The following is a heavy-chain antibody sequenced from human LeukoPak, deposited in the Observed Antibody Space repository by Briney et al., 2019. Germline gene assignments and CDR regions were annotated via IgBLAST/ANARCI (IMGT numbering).Heavy chain of an antibody. J-gene: IGHJ4*02. CDR3: ARAMVGTTTRIVEVWDY. D-gene: IGHD4/OR15-4a*01. CDR2: IYSSGST. V-gene: IGHV3-53*01. Sequence: GGSLRLSCAASGFTVSSHYMSWVRQAPGKGLEWVSVIYSSGSTYYSDSVKGRFTISRDNSKNTLYLQMNSLRAEDTAVYYCARAMVGTTTRIVEVWDYWGQGTLVTVSS. CDR1: GFTVSSHY.